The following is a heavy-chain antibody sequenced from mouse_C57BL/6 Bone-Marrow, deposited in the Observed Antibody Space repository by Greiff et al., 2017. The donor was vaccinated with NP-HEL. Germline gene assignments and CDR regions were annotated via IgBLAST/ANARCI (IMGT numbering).Heavy chain of an antibody. D-gene: IGHD2-5*01. J-gene: IGHJ3*01. CDR3: ARQGVYSIFAY. Sequence: EVKLVESGGGLVQPGGSLKLSCAASGFTFSDYYMYWVRQTPEKRLEWVAYISNGGGSTYYPDTVKGRFTISRDNAKNTLYLQMSRLKSEDTAMYYCARQGVYSIFAYWGQGTLVTVSA. CDR2: ISNGGGST. V-gene: IGHV5-12*01. CDR1: GFTFSDYY.